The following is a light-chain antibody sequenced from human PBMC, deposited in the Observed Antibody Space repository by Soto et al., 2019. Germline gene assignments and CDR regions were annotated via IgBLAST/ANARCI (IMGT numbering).Light chain of an antibody. V-gene: IGKV1-5*03. CDR2: KAS. CDR1: QTISSW. J-gene: IGKJ4*01. Sequence: DIKITQSPYPRSGSVGDRGTITSRASQTISSWLAWYQQKPGKAPKLLIYKASTLKSGVPSRFSGSGSGTDFTLTISSLQPDDFATSYCQQYNSYSPLPFGGGTKVDIK. CDR3: QQYNSYSPLP.